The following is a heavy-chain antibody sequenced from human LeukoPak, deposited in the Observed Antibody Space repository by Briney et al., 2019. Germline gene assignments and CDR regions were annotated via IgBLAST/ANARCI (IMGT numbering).Heavy chain of an antibody. V-gene: IGHV3-23*01. CDR2: ISGSGDST. Sequence: GGSLRLSCAASGFTFSSYAMGWVRQAPGKGLEWVSGISGSGDSTYYADSVKGRFTISRDNSKNTLYLQMNSLRAEDTAVYYCITPLPYSAQGGQGTLVTVSS. CDR3: ITPLPYSAQ. CDR1: GFTFSSYA. D-gene: IGHD2-21*01. J-gene: IGHJ4*02.